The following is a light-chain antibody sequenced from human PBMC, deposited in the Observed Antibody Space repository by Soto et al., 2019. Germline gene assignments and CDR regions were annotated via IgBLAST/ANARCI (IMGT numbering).Light chain of an antibody. V-gene: IGKV1-5*01. CDR2: DAS. CDR1: QTISSW. J-gene: IGKJ1*01. Sequence: DLQMAQSPSSLSESVGDRFTITCRASQTISSWLAWYQQKTGKAPKLLIYDASSLDSGVPSSLRGSGSGTELTLTISSLKNDDSATYYCQQYNSASRTFGHGTKVDIK. CDR3: QQYNSASRT.